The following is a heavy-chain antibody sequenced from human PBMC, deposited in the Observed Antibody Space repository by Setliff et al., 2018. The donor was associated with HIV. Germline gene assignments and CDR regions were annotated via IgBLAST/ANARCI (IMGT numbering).Heavy chain of an antibody. V-gene: IGHV4-34*01. Sequence: PSETLSLTCAVYGGSFSGYYWSWIRQPPGKGLEWLGEIDHTGSTNYNLSLKSRITMSADPSKNKFSLKVRSVIAADTALYYCARGRNYGSPYFYYIDFWATGTTVTVSS. CDR1: GGSFSGYY. D-gene: IGHD3-10*01. CDR2: IDHTGST. CDR3: ARGRNYGSPYFYYIDF. J-gene: IGHJ6*03.